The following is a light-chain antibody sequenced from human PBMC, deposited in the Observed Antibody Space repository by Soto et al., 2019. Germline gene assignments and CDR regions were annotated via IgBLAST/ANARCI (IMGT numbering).Light chain of an antibody. J-gene: IGKJ1*01. CDR2: DAS. CDR3: QQYDKYST. Sequence: IQMTQSPSTLSASVGDTVTITCRASQTISVSLAGYRQKPGKAPNLLNYDASTLQEGVPSRFSGSGSGTEFTLTVTRLQPDDFETYFCQQYDKYSTFGRGTKVDVK. V-gene: IGKV1-5*01. CDR1: QTISVS.